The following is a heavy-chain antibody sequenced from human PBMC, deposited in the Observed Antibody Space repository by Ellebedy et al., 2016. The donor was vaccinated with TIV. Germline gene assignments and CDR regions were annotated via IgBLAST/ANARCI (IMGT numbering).Heavy chain of an antibody. D-gene: IGHD1-1*01. J-gene: IGHJ3*02. CDR2: IGGGGAYI. Sequence: GGSLRLSCAASGFTFSDYAMNWVRQAPGKGLEWVSHIGGGGAYIGYRDSVKGRFTISRDDSRDTMYLQMNSLRAEDTAVYYCVKDHFSRNGIYDAFDIWGQGTMVTVSS. V-gene: IGHV3-23*01. CDR3: VKDHFSRNGIYDAFDI. CDR1: GFTFSDYA.